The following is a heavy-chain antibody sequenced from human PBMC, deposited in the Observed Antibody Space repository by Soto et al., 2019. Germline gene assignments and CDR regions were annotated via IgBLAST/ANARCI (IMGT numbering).Heavy chain of an antibody. CDR3: ARDQGSNYGDFMDFDY. J-gene: IGHJ4*02. Sequence: ASVKVSCKASGYTFTSYGISWVRQAPGQGLEWMGWISAYNGNTNYAQKLQGRVTMTRDTSTSTVYMELSSLRSDDTAVYYCARDQGSNYGDFMDFDYWGQGTLVTVSS. D-gene: IGHD4-17*01. CDR1: GYTFTSYG. CDR2: ISAYNGNT. V-gene: IGHV1-18*01.